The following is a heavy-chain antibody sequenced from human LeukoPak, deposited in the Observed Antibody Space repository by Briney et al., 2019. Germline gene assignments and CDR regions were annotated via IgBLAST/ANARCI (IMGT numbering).Heavy chain of an antibody. CDR2: IYPGDSDT. CDR1: GYSFTDYW. Sequence: GESLKISCKASGYSFTDYWIVWVRQMPGKGLEWTGAIYPGDSDTRYSPSLDGQVTISADKSVSTTYLRWSSLQASDTAMYYCARPSSLYGGTSEDYWGQGTLVTVSS. CDR3: ARPSSLYGGTSEDY. D-gene: IGHD4-23*01. V-gene: IGHV5-51*01. J-gene: IGHJ4*02.